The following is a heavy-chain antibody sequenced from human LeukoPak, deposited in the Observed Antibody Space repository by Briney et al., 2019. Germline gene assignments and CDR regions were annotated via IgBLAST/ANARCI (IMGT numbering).Heavy chain of an antibody. CDR3: ARFPGGAARPTVSWFDP. CDR2: INHSGST. V-gene: IGHV4-34*01. D-gene: IGHD6-6*01. Sequence: SETLSLTCTVSGGSISSYYWSWIRQPPGKGLEWIGEINHSGSTNYNPSLKSRVTISVDTSKNQFSLKLSSVTAADTAVYYCARFPGGAARPTVSWFDPWGQGTLVTVSS. CDR1: GGSISSYY. J-gene: IGHJ5*02.